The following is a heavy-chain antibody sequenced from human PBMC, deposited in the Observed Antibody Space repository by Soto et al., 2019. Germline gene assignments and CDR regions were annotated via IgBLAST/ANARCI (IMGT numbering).Heavy chain of an antibody. CDR3: ARMDFTYYYDSSGPIDY. Sequence: LRLSCAASGFTFSNYGMHWVRQPPGKGLEWVAIIWYDGGKKYYADSVKGRFTISRDNSKNTLYLQMNSLRAEDTAVYYCARMDFTYYYDSSGPIDYWGQGTLVTVSS. V-gene: IGHV3-33*01. J-gene: IGHJ4*02. CDR1: GFTFSNYG. CDR2: IWYDGGKK. D-gene: IGHD3-22*01.